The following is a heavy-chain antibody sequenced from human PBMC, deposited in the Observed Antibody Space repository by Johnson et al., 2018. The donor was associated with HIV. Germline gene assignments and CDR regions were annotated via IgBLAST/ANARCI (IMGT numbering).Heavy chain of an antibody. Sequence: VQVVESGGGVVRPGGSLRLSCAASGFTFDNYAMSWVRQAPGKGLEWVSGINWNGGSTGYADSVQGRLPISRDNAKNSLYLQMNSLRDENTAVYYCARDTSWSDTGSIDAFDIWGQGTMVTVSS. J-gene: IGHJ3*02. CDR3: ARDTSWSDTGSIDAFDI. D-gene: IGHD1-14*01. CDR2: INWNGGST. CDR1: GFTFDNYA. V-gene: IGHV3-20*04.